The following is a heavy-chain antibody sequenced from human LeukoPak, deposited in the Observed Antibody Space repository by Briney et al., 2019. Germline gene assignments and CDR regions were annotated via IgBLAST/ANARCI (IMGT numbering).Heavy chain of an antibody. CDR2: ISYDGSTK. V-gene: IGHV3-30*18. CDR3: AKMSSSIAAAGRDY. D-gene: IGHD6-13*01. J-gene: IGHJ4*02. CDR1: GFTFSSYG. Sequence: GGSLRLSCAASGFTFSSYGMHWVRQAPGKGLEGVAVISYDGSTKYYADSVKGRFTISRDNSKNTLYLQMNSLRAEDTAVYYCAKMSSSIAAAGRDYWGQGTLVTVSS.